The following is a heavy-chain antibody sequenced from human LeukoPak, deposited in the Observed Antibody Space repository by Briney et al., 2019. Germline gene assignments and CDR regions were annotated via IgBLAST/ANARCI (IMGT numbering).Heavy chain of an antibody. CDR1: GFTLSSSW. J-gene: IGHJ4*02. CDR3: ARDPYCSSTSCYPT. V-gene: IGHV3-7*01. D-gene: IGHD2-2*01. Sequence: GGSLRLSCAASGFTLSSSWMSWVRQAPGKGLEWVANINQDGSEKYYVDSVKGRFTISRDNAKNSLYLQMNSLRAEDTAVYYCARDPYCSSTSCYPTWGQGTLVTVSS. CDR2: INQDGSEK.